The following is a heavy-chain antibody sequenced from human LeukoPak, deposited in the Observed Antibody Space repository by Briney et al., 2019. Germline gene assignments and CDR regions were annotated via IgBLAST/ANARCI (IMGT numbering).Heavy chain of an antibody. CDR1: GFTFSSYA. Sequence: GRSLRLSCAASGFTFSSYAMHWVRQAPGKGLEWVAVISYDGSNKYYADSVKGRFTISRDNSKNTLYVQMSSLRAEDTAVYYCARDSAYGSGSYYSWGQGTLVTVSS. J-gene: IGHJ4*02. CDR2: ISYDGSNK. CDR3: ARDSAYGSGSYYS. V-gene: IGHV3-30*04. D-gene: IGHD3-10*01.